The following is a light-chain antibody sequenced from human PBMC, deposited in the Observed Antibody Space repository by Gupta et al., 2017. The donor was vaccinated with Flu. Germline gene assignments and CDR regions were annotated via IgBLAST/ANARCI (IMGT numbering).Light chain of an antibody. CDR2: GNN. V-gene: IGLV1-40*01. Sequence: VIISCTGRDSNIGAGHDVHWYQQLPGSAPRLLIYGNNNRPSGVPERFSGYKSDTSASLAITGLRPEDEADYDCQSYDSILIGSLFGGGTKLTVL. CDR3: QSYDSILIGSL. J-gene: IGLJ3*02. CDR1: DSNIGAGHD.